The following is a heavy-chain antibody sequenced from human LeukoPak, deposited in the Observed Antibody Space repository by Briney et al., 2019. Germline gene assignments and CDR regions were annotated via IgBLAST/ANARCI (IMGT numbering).Heavy chain of an antibody. CDR3: ARVAPLFDIVVVPAASDY. Sequence: GGSLGLSCAASGFTFSSYSMNWVRQAPGKGLEWVSSISSSSSYIYYADSVKGRFTISRDNAKNSLYLQMNSLRAEDTAVYYCARVAPLFDIVVVPAASDYWGQGTLATVSS. CDR1: GFTFSSYS. J-gene: IGHJ4*02. V-gene: IGHV3-21*01. D-gene: IGHD2-2*01. CDR2: ISSSSSYI.